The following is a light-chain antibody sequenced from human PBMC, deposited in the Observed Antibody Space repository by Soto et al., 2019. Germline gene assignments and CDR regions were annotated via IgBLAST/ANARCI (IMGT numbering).Light chain of an antibody. CDR2: GAS. CDR3: QQYNNWPPWT. J-gene: IGKJ1*01. Sequence: ALTQSPGTLSSSPGERATLSCRASQAVSSNYLAWYQQKPGQAPRLLISGASGRATGVPDRFSGSGSGTDFTLTIDRLESEDFAVYYCQQYNNWPPWTFGQGTKVDI. CDR1: QAVSSNY. V-gene: IGKV3-20*01.